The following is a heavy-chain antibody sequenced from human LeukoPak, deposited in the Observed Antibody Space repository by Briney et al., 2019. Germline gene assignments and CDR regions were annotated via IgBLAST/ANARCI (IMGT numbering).Heavy chain of an antibody. CDR2: IYYSGST. CDR3: ARVKPPVLDGFTSPIFDY. D-gene: IGHD3-3*01. Sequence: SETLSLTCTVSGGSISSGGYYWSWIRQHPGKGLEWIGYIYYSGSTYYNPSLKSRVTISVDTSKNQFSLKLSSVTAADTAVYYCARVKPPVLDGFTSPIFDYWGQGTLVTVSS. CDR1: GGSISSGGYY. J-gene: IGHJ4*02. V-gene: IGHV4-31*03.